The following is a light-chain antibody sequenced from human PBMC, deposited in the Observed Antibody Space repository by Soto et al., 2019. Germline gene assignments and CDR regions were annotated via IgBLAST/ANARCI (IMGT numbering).Light chain of an antibody. CDR2: WAS. J-gene: IGKJ1*01. Sequence: DIVLTQSPDSLAVSLGERATINCKSSQSLFYRSNYKDYLAWYQQRPGQPPKLLIYWASTRESGVPDRFSGSGSGTDFTLTISGLQAEDVAVYYCQQDYRSPPTFGQGTKVEIK. V-gene: IGKV4-1*01. CDR3: QQDYRSPPT. CDR1: QSLFYRSNYKDY.